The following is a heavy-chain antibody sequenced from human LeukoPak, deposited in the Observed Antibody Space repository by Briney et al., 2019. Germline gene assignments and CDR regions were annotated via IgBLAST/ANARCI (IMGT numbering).Heavy chain of an antibody. CDR2: INPNSGGT. CDR3: ARDLDWGAFDA. V-gene: IGHV1-2*02. CDR1: GYTFTGYY. Sequence: VASVKVSCKASGYTFTGYYMHWVRQAPGQGLEWMGWINPNSGGTNYAQKFQGRVTMTRDTSISTAYMELSRLRSDDTALYYCARDLDWGAFDAWGQGTLVTVSS. D-gene: IGHD3-9*01. J-gene: IGHJ5*02.